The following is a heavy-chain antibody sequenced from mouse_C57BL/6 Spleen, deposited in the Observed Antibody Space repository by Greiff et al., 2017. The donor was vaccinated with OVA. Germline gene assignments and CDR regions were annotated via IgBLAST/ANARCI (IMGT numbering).Heavy chain of an antibody. D-gene: IGHD4-1*01. Sequence: EVKVVESGGGLVKPGGSLKLSCAASGFTFSDYGMHWVRQAPEKGLEWVAYISSGSSTIYYADTVKGRFTISRDNAKNTLFLQMTSLRSEDTAMYYCARPWTGTGYFDVWGTGTTVTVSS. CDR3: ARPWTGTGYFDV. CDR1: GFTFSDYG. V-gene: IGHV5-17*01. CDR2: ISSGSSTI. J-gene: IGHJ1*03.